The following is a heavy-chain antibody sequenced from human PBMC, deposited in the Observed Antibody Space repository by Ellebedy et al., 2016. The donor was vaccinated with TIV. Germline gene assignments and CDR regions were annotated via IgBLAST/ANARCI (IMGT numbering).Heavy chain of an antibody. Sequence: SETLSLTCTVSGGSISSSSYYWGWIRQPPGKGLEWIGSIYYSGSTYYNPSLKSRVTISVDTSKNQFSLKLISLTAADTAVYYCARHLLHPNLRLGELSLNWYFDLWGRGTLVTVSS. V-gene: IGHV4-39*01. J-gene: IGHJ2*01. CDR1: GGSISSSSYY. CDR3: ARHLLHPNLRLGELSLNWYFDL. D-gene: IGHD3-16*02. CDR2: IYYSGST.